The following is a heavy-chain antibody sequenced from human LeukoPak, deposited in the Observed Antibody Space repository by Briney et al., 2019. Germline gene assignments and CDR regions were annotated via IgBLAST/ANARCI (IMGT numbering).Heavy chain of an antibody. D-gene: IGHD2-2*01. Sequence: PGGSLRLSCAASGFTFSSYWMHWVRQAPGKGLVWVSRINSDGSSTSYADSVKGRFTISGDNAKNTLYLQMNSLRAEDTAVYYCARTYRFKPDYYYYYMDVWGKGTTVTVSS. V-gene: IGHV3-74*01. CDR1: GFTFSSYW. CDR2: INSDGSST. CDR3: ARTYRFKPDYYYYYMDV. J-gene: IGHJ6*03.